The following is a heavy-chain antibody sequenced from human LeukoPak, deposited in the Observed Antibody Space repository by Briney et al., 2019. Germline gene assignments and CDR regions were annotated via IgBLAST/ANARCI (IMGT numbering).Heavy chain of an antibody. D-gene: IGHD4-17*01. CDR1: GFTFNDYW. Sequence: GGSLRLSCAASGFTFNDYWMHWVRQAPGKGLVWVSRINSDGSSTSYADSVKGRFTISRDNAKNTLYLQMNSLRAEDTAVYYCAREDGTVTSGYFDYWGQGTLVTVSS. J-gene: IGHJ4*02. CDR2: INSDGSST. CDR3: AREDGTVTSGYFDY. V-gene: IGHV3-74*01.